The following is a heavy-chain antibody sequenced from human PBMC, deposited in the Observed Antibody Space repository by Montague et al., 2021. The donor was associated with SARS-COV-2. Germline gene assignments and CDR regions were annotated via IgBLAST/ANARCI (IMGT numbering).Heavy chain of an antibody. CDR1: GFSFSNYA. CDR2: ISGSGGTT. CDR3: AKEGSDYYASGSYYTRLGWFDS. D-gene: IGHD3-10*01. J-gene: IGHJ5*01. Sequence: SLRLSCAASGFSFSNYAMNWVRQAPGRGLEWVSSISGSGGTTYYADSAEGRFMISRDNSKNTLYLQMNSLRAEDTAVYYCAKEGSDYYASGSYYTRLGWFDSWGQGTLVTVSS. V-gene: IGHV3-23*01.